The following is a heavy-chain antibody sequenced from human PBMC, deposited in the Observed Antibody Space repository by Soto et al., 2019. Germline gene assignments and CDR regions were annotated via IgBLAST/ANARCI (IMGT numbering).Heavy chain of an antibody. D-gene: IGHD6-13*01. J-gene: IGHJ5*02. CDR2: ISHDASGT. V-gene: IGHV3-30*07. CDR3: AKVYSSTYNWFDP. Sequence: GGSLRLSCAASGLPFSGYAMHWVRQAPGKGLEWVAAISHDASGTFYADSVKGRFTISIDNSKKTRYLQMNRLRAEDTAVYYCAKVYSSTYNWFDPWGQGTLVTVSS. CDR1: GLPFSGYA.